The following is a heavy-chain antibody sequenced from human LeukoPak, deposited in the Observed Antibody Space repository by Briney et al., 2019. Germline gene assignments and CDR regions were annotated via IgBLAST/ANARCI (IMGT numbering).Heavy chain of an antibody. CDR2: IYSGGST. Sequence: GGSLRLSCSASGFTFSSYAMHWVRQAPGKGLEWVSVIYSGGSTYYADSVKGRFTISRDNSKNTLYLQMNSLRAEDTAVYYCARARYCTNGVCSDKYYFDYWGQGTMVTVSS. J-gene: IGHJ4*02. CDR3: ARARYCTNGVCSDKYYFDY. D-gene: IGHD2-8*01. CDR1: GFTFSSYA. V-gene: IGHV3-66*01.